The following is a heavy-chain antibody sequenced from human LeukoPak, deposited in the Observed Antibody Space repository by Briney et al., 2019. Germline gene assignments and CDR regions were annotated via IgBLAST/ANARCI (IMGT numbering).Heavy chain of an antibody. J-gene: IGHJ6*04. CDR3: ATRYRTLRGPLDV. D-gene: IGHD1-14*01. Sequence: SETLSLTCTVSSGSISSSSYYWGWIRQPPGKGLEWIGSIYYSGSTYYNPSLKSRVTISVDTSKNQFSLKLSSVTAADTAVYYCATRYRTLRGPLDVWGKGTTVTVSS. CDR2: IYYSGST. CDR1: SGSISSSSYY. V-gene: IGHV4-39*07.